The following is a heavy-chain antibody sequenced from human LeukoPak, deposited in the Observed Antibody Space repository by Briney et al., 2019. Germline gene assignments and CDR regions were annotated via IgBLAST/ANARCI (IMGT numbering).Heavy chain of an antibody. D-gene: IGHD5-12*01. CDR3: ARGRYEWLISRVFDY. J-gene: IGHJ4*02. V-gene: IGHV4-34*01. Sequence: SETLSLTCAVSGGSISSGGYYWSWIRQPPGKGLEWIGEINHSGSTNYNPSLKSRVTISVDTSKNQFSLKLSSVTAADTAVYYCARGRYEWLISRVFDYWGQGTLATVSS. CDR2: INHSGST. CDR1: GGSISSGGYY.